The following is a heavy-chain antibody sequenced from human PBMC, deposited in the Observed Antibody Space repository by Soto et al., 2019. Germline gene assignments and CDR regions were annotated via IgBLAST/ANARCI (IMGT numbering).Heavy chain of an antibody. CDR2: ITASGGTT. Sequence: EVKLLESGGGLVQPGGSLRLSCAASGFTFSSYSMTWVRQAPGKGLEWVAHITASGGTTYYADSVKGRFTISRDTSRNTLYLKMNSLRAEDTALYYCAKCMQAYWNYDAHHIWGQGTMVTVSS. J-gene: IGHJ3*02. CDR3: AKCMQAYWNYDAHHI. V-gene: IGHV3-23*01. CDR1: GFTFSSYS. D-gene: IGHD2-8*01.